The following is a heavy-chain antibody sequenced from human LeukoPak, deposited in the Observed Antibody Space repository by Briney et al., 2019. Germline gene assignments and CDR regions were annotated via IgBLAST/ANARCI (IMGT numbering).Heavy chain of an antibody. J-gene: IGHJ2*01. V-gene: IGHV5-51*01. CDR2: IYPGDSDT. D-gene: IGHD6-19*01. CDR3: ARQGAGAGTVYWYFDL. CDR1: GSNFTSYW. Sequence: GGSLQISCQGSGSNFTSYWIGWVRQVPGKGLEWMGIIYPGDSDTRYSPSFQGQVTISPDKSISTAYLQWSSLKASDTAMYYCARQGAGAGTVYWYFDLWGRGTLVTVSS.